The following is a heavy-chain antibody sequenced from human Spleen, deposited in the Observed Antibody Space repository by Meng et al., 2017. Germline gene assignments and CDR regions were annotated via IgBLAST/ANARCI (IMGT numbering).Heavy chain of an antibody. CDR2: INPASGAT. D-gene: IGHD6-25*01. CDR1: GYTFSGYF. CDR3: ARDEDISAAGKLFGDY. V-gene: IGHV1-2*06. Sequence: ASVKVSCKASGYTFSGYFIHWVRQAPGQGLEWMGRINPASGATNYAQKFQGRVTMTRDASINIASMELNRLTLDDTAVYYCARDEDISAAGKLFGDYWGQGTLVTVSS. J-gene: IGHJ4*02.